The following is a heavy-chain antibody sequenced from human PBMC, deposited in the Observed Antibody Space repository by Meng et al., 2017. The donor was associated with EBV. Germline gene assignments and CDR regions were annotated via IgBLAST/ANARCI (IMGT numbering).Heavy chain of an antibody. J-gene: IGHJ4*02. D-gene: IGHD5/OR15-5a*01. CDR3: ARPFPSIVSPRMDPFGD. CDR2: AHYSGRT. V-gene: IGHV4-39*01. Sequence: QLQLQESGSGQVKPSXXXXLTXXVXXDSISSFYYWAWLRQPPGRGLEWIGSAHYSGRTYYSPSLRSRVTVSIDTSKNQFSLRLTSVTAADTALYYCARPFPSIVSPRMDPFGDWGQGALVTVSS. CDR1: XDSISSFYY.